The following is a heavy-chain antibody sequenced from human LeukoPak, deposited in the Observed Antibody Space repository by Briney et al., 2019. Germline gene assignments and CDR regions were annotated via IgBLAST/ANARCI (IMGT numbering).Heavy chain of an antibody. Sequence: SVKVSCKASGYTFTGYYMHWVRQAPGQGLEWMGWINPNSGGTNYAQKFQGRVTMTRDTSISTAYMELSRLRSDDTAVYYCARVSSSWGRFDYWGQGTLVTVSS. CDR3: ARVSSSWGRFDY. D-gene: IGHD6-13*01. J-gene: IGHJ4*02. CDR1: GYTFTGYY. V-gene: IGHV1-2*02. CDR2: INPNSGGT.